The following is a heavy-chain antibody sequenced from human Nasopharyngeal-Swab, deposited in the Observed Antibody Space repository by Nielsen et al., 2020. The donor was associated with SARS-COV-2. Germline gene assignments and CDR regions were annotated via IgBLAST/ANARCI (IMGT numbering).Heavy chain of an antibody. CDR3: AREGYYDSSGYSYFDY. J-gene: IGHJ4*02. Sequence: GESLKISCAASGFTFSSYWMHWVRQAPGKGLVWVSRINSDGSSTSYADSVKGRFTISRDNAENKLYLQMNSLRAEDTAVYYCAREGYYDSSGYSYFDYWGQGTLVTVSS. CDR1: GFTFSSYW. D-gene: IGHD3-22*01. V-gene: IGHV3-74*01. CDR2: INSDGSST.